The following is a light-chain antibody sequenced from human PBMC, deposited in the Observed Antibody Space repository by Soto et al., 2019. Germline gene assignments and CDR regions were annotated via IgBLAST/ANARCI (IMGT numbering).Light chain of an antibody. V-gene: IGKV4-1*01. CDR2: WAS. CDR1: QSVLYTSNNKNY. CDR3: QQYSAPFT. Sequence: DIVMTQSPDSLAVSLGERATINCKSSQSVLYTSNNKNYLAWYQQKPGQPPKLLISWASTRESGVPERFSGSGSGTDFTLAISSLQAEDVAVYYCQQYSAPFTFGPGTKVDIK. J-gene: IGKJ3*01.